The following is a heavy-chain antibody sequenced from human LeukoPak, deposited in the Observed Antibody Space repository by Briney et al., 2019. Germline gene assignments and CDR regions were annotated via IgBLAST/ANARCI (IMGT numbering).Heavy chain of an antibody. D-gene: IGHD1-14*01. CDR3: ARGYNIGPRNAFDI. J-gene: IGHJ3*02. V-gene: IGHV1-46*01. CDR2: INPSGGST. CDR1: GYTFTNHY. Sequence: ASVKVSCKASGYTFTNHYMHWVRQAPGQGLEWMGIINPSGGSTSYAQKFQGRVTMTRDMSTSTVYMELSSLRSDDTAVYYCARGYNIGPRNAFDIWGQGTMVTVPS.